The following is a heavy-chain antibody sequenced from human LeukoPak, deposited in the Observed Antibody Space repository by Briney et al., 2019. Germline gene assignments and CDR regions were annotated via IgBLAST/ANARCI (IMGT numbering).Heavy chain of an antibody. CDR1: GFTFSSYS. CDR3: ANSRFDY. J-gene: IGHJ4*02. CDR2: ISSSSSSI. V-gene: IGHV3-48*02. D-gene: IGHD3-22*01. Sequence: PGGSLRLSCAASGFTFSSYSMNWVRQAPGKGPEWVSYISSSSSSIYYADSVKGRFTISRDNTKNSLYLQMNSLRDEDTAVYYCANSRFDYWGQGTLVTVSS.